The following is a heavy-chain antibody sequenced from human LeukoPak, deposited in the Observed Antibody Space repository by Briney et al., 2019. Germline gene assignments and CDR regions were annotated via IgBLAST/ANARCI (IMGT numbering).Heavy chain of an antibody. J-gene: IGHJ4*02. CDR2: IYWDDDK. CDR1: GFSLSTSGVG. V-gene: IGHV2-5*02. CDR3: ALQGPRAAHFDY. Sequence: SGPTPVKPTQTLTLTCTFSGFSLSTSGVGVGWIRQPPGKALEWLALIYWDDDKRYSPSLKSRLTITKDTSKNQVVLTMTNMDPVDTATYYCALQGPRAAHFDYWGQGTLVTVSS. D-gene: IGHD2-15*01.